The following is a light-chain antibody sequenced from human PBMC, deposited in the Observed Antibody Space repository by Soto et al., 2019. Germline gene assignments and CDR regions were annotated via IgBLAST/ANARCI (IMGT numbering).Light chain of an antibody. V-gene: IGKV2-28*01. Sequence: DIVLTQSPLSLPVTPGESASISCRSTQSLLHSSGNNFLDWYLQKPGQSPQLLIYLGSQRASGVHDKVSGSGSGADCTLKISKVEADDVGIYYCMQALQTPSTFGQGTKLELK. CDR3: MQALQTPST. J-gene: IGKJ2*01. CDR2: LGS. CDR1: QSLLHSSGNNF.